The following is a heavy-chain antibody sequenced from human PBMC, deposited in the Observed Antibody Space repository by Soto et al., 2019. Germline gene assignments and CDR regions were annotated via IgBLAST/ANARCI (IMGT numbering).Heavy chain of an antibody. Sequence: QVQLVQSGAEVKKPGSSVKDSCKASGGTFSSYAISWVRQAPGQGLDWMGGIIPIFGTADYAQKFQGRVTITADESTSTAYMELSSLRSEDTAVYYCASHSDSSAYYYRGLDYWGQGTLVTVSS. CDR2: IIPIFGTA. CDR1: GGTFSSYA. V-gene: IGHV1-69*12. CDR3: ASHSDSSAYYYRGLDY. D-gene: IGHD3-22*01. J-gene: IGHJ4*02.